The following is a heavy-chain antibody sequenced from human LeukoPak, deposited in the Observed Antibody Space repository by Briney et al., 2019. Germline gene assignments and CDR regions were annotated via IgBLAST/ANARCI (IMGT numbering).Heavy chain of an antibody. CDR1: GFSFSTYI. J-gene: IGHJ4*02. CDR2: ISSYGGTT. CDR3: AKKRALGEVEYSSSYFDY. D-gene: IGHD6-6*01. V-gene: IGHV3-64D*09. Sequence: QPGGSLRLSCSASGFSFSTYIMYWVRQAPGKGLEYVSGISSYGGTTYYADSVKGRFTISRDNSKNTLYLQMSSLRAEDTAVYYCAKKRALGEVEYSSSYFDYWGQGTLVTVSS.